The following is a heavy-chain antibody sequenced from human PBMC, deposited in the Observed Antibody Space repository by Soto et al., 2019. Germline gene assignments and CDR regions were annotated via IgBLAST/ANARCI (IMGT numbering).Heavy chain of an antibody. V-gene: IGHV3-74*01. CDR1: GFTFSNYW. D-gene: IGHD6-19*01. CDR3: ARDPAPSGWYDY. CDR2: INSDGSST. Sequence: GGSLRLSCAASGFTFSNYWMHWVRQVPGKGLVWVSRINSDGSSTTYADSVKGRFTISRDNAKSTLYLQMNSLRAEDTAVYYCARDPAPSGWYDYWGQGTLVTVSS. J-gene: IGHJ4*02.